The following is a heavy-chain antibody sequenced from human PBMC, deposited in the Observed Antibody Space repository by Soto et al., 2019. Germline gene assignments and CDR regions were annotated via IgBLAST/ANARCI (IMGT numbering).Heavy chain of an antibody. CDR3: ARHVGGYYYYMDV. CDR2: IYYSGNT. J-gene: IGHJ6*03. D-gene: IGHD2-15*01. Sequence: QLQLQESGPGLVKPSETLSLTCTVSGGSVSSGSYYWGWIRQPPGKGLEWIGSIYYSGNTYYNPSLRSRVTISVDTSKNQFSLKQSSVTAADTAVYYCARHVGGYYYYMDVWGKGTTVTVSS. V-gene: IGHV4-39*01. CDR1: GGSVSSGSYY.